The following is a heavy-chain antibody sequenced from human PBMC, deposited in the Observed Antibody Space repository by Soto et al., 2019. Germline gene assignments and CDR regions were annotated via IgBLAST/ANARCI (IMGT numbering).Heavy chain of an antibody. V-gene: IGHV4-61*01. J-gene: IGHJ4*02. Sequence: QVQLQESGPGLVKPSETLSLTCTVSGGSVTSDSYYWSWMRQPPGKGLEWIGYISYRGSTNYNASLKSRVTISRDTSTNQFALRLSSVTSADTAVYYCAGLYCTRTSCWLKVWGQGTRVIVSS. CDR3: AGLYCTRTSCWLKV. CDR1: GGSVTSDSYY. CDR2: ISYRGST. D-gene: IGHD2-2*01.